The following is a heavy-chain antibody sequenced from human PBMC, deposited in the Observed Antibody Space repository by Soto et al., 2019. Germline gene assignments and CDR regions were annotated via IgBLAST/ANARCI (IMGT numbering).Heavy chain of an antibody. V-gene: IGHV4-59*01. CDR3: ARGIQLWPITYYFDY. Sequence: SGTLSLTCSVSGSSRTTYYWHWIRQAPGKGLEWIGFIYNSGRGSTGSNPSLSSRVTFSIETSKNQFSLKLDSVTAADTAVYYCARGIQLWPITYYFDYWGKGTLVTVSS. J-gene: IGHJ4*02. CDR2: IYNSGRGST. CDR1: GSSRTTYY. D-gene: IGHD5-18*01.